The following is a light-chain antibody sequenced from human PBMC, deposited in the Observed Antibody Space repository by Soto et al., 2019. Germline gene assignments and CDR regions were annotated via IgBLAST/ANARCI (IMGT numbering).Light chain of an antibody. V-gene: IGKV3-20*01. Sequence: EIELTQSPGTLSLSPGERATLSCRASQSVSSYLAWYQQKRGQAPRLLISGASSRATGIPDRFSGSGSGTDFTLTISRLEPEDFAVYYCQQYGSSPGTFGGGTKVEIK. J-gene: IGKJ4*01. CDR3: QQYGSSPGT. CDR2: GAS. CDR1: QSVSSY.